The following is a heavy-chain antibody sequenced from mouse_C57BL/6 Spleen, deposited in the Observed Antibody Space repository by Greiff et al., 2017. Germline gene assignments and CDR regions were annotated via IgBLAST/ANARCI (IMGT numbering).Heavy chain of an antibody. CDR3: AQRENYFYVSSYVYFDV. J-gene: IGHJ1*03. D-gene: IGHD1-1*01. CDR2: IDPSDSET. Sequence: QVQLQQPGAELVRPGSSVKLSCKASGYTFTSYWMHWVKQRPIQGLEWIGNIDPSDSETPYNQKFKDKATLTVDKSSSTAYMQLSSLTSEDSAVXYCAQRENYFYVSSYVYFDVWGTGTTVTVSS. CDR1: GYTFTSYW. V-gene: IGHV1-52*01.